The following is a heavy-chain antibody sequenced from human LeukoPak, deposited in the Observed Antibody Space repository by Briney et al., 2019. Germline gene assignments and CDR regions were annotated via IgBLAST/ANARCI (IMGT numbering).Heavy chain of an antibody. CDR1: GFTFSSYA. CDR2: ISGGAYST. V-gene: IGHV3-23*01. D-gene: IGHD1-14*01. J-gene: IGHJ4*02. CDR3: AKASGTIRWGQDY. Sequence: GGSLRPSCAASGFTFSSYAMSWVRQAPGKGLEWVSGISGGAYSTYYADSVKGRFTISRDNSKNSLFLQMNSLRAEDTAIYFCAKASGTIRWGQDYWGRGTLVTVSS.